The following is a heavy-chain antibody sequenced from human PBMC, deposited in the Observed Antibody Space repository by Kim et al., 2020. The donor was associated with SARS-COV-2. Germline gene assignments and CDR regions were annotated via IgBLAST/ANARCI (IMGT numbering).Heavy chain of an antibody. CDR3: TTVKGDVGYSNRISCYGMD. J-gene: IGHJ6*03. CDR1: GYSVSGHF. V-gene: IGHV1-2*02. Sequence: ASVKVSCKASGYSVSGHFLHWMRQAPGQRPEWVGWINPQNGATAYAQRLQDRVIITRDTSINTAYMELTRLRPDDTAVYYCTTVKGDVGYSNRISCYGMD. CDR2: INPQNGAT. D-gene: IGHD2-2*01.